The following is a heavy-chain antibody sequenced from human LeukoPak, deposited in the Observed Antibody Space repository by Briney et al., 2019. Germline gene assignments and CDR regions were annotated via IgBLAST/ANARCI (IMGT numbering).Heavy chain of an antibody. CDR3: AKVPGPYDSSTLDY. D-gene: IGHD3-22*01. J-gene: IGHJ4*02. CDR1: GFTFSSYA. CDR2: ISGSGGST. V-gene: IGHV3-23*01. Sequence: GGSLRLSCAASGFTFSSYAMSWVRQAPGKGLEWVSAISGSGGSTYYADSVKGRFTISRDNSKNTLYLQMNSLRAEDTAVYYCAKVPGPYDSSTLDYWGQGTLVTVSS.